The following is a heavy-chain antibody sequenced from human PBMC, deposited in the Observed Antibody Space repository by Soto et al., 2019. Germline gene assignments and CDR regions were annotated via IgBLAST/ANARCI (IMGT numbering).Heavy chain of an antibody. CDR3: ARDVQPYDYGWGRAFDY. J-gene: IGHJ4*02. D-gene: IGHD3-16*01. Sequence: QVQLVQSGAEVKKPGSSVKVSCKASGGTFSSYAISWVRQAPGQGLEWMGGIIPIFGTANYAQKFQGRVTITADESTSTAYMELSSLRSEDTAVYYCARDVQPYDYGWGRAFDYWGQGTLVTVSS. V-gene: IGHV1-69*12. CDR1: GGTFSSYA. CDR2: IIPIFGTA.